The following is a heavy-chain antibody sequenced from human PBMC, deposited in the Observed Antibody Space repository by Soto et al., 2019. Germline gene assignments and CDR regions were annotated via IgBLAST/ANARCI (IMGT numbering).Heavy chain of an antibody. CDR1: GFTFSNAW. Sequence: EVQLVESGGGLVKPGGSLRLSCAASGFTFSNAWMNWVRQAPGKGLEWVGRIKSKTDGGTTDYAAPVKGSFTITRDDSKTTLSLQMNGLKTEDTAVYYCTTDSDTCNYGGDWFDPWGQGTLVTVSS. CDR2: IKSKTDGGTT. D-gene: IGHD1-7*01. J-gene: IGHJ5*02. CDR3: TTDSDTCNYGGDWFDP. V-gene: IGHV3-15*07.